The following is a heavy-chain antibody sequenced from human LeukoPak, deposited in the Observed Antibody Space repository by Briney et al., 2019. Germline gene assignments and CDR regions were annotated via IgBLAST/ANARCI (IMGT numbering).Heavy chain of an antibody. J-gene: IGHJ6*03. CDR1: GGSISSYY. CDR3: ARDLYSYGYHYYYYMDV. Sequence: SETLSLTCTVSGGSISSYYWSWIRQPPGKGLEWIGYIYYSGSTNYNPSLKSRVTISVDTSKNQFSLKLSSVTAADTAVYYCARDLYSYGYHYYYYMDVWGKGTTVTVSS. CDR2: IYYSGST. D-gene: IGHD5-18*01. V-gene: IGHV4-59*01.